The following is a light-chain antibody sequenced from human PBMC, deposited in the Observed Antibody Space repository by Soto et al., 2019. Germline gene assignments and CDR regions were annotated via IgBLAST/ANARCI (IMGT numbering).Light chain of an antibody. CDR2: EVS. J-gene: IGLJ1*01. CDR3: SSYTSSSTRV. Sequence: QSVLTQPASVSGSPGQSITISCTGTSSDVGAYDYVSWYQQHPDKAPKLMIYEVSNRPSGVFNRFSGSKSVNTATLTISGLQAEDEADYCSSYTSSSTRVFGTGTKVTVL. V-gene: IGLV2-14*03. CDR1: SSDVGAYDY.